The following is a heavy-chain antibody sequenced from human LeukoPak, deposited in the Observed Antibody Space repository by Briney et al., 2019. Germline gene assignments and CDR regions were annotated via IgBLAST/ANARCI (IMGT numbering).Heavy chain of an antibody. CDR2: IYYSGST. Sequence: PSETLSLTCTVSGGSISSYYWSWIRQPPGKGLKWIGYIYYSGSTNYNPSLKSRVTISVDTSKNQFSLKLSSVTAADTAVYYCARGPPLPSRYYYGMDVWGQGTTVTVSS. D-gene: IGHD6-6*01. CDR1: GGSISSYY. J-gene: IGHJ6*02. CDR3: ARGPPLPSRYYYGMDV. V-gene: IGHV4-59*08.